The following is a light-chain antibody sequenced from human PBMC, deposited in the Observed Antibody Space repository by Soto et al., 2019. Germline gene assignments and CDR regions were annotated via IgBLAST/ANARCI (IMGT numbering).Light chain of an antibody. CDR3: CSYAGRSTWV. V-gene: IGLV2-23*02. Sequence: QSVLTQPASVPGSPGQSITISCTGTSSDVGNYKFVSWYQQYPGKAPKIMIYEITERPSGVSNRFSGSKSGNTASLTISGLQAEDEADYYCCSYAGRSTWVFGGGTKLTVL. J-gene: IGLJ3*02. CDR1: SSDVGNYKF. CDR2: EIT.